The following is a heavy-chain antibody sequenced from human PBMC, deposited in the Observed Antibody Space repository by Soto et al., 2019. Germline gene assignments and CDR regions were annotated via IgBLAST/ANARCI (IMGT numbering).Heavy chain of an antibody. D-gene: IGHD2-2*01. V-gene: IGHV1-2*04. Sequence: QVQLVQSGAEVKKPGASVKVSCKASGYTFTGYYMHWVRQAPGQGLEWMGWINPNSGGTNYAQKFQGWVTMTRDTSISTAYMELSRLRSDDTAVYYCARRGYCSSTSCPSNYYGMDVWGQGTTVTVSS. J-gene: IGHJ6*02. CDR2: INPNSGGT. CDR1: GYTFTGYY. CDR3: ARRGYCSSTSCPSNYYGMDV.